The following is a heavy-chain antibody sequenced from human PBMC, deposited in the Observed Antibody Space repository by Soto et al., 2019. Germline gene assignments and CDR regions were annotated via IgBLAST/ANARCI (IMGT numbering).Heavy chain of an antibody. CDR3: AKSGGNGWFADAFDV. J-gene: IGHJ3*01. CDR1: GFIVSSYY. D-gene: IGHD6-19*01. CDR2: IYSGGST. Sequence: HPGGSLRLSCAGSGFIVSSYYMSWVRQAPGKGLGWISVIYSGGSTYYADSVKGRFTISRDNSENTLYLQLNSLRAEDTAVYYCAKSGGNGWFADAFDVWGQGTMVTVSS. V-gene: IGHV3-53*01.